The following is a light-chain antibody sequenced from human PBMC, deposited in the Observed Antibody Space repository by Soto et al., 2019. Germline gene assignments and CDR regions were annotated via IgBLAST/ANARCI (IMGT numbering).Light chain of an antibody. J-gene: IGLJ1*01. CDR1: SSDVGSYNL. V-gene: IGLV2-23*03. Sequence: LTQPASVSGSPGQSITISCTGTSSDVGSYNLVSWYQQHPGKAPKLMIYEGSKRPSGVSNRSSGSKPGNTASLTISGLQTEDEADYYCCSYAGSSSFVFGTGTKVTVL. CDR3: CSYAGSSSFV. CDR2: EGS.